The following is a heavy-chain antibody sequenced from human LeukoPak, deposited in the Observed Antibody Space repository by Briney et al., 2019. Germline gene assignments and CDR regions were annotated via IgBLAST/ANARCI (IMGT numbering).Heavy chain of an antibody. D-gene: IGHD1-26*01. CDR1: GFTFSTYA. CDR3: ARETAVGGNFDY. V-gene: IGHV3-30-3*01. CDR2: ITYDGSSK. J-gene: IGHJ4*02. Sequence: GRSLRLSCAASGFTFSTYAIHWVRQAPGKGLEWVAVITYDGSSKYYADSVEGRITISRDNSKNTVYLQMNSLRAEDTALYYCARETAVGGNFDYWGQGSLVTVSS.